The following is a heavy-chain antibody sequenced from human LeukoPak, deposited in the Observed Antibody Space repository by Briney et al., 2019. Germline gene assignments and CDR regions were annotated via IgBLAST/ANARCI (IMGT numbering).Heavy chain of an antibody. CDR3: ARGFSDSDLDY. Sequence: GGSLRLSCAASGFTFSSYAMHWVRQAPGKGLEWVAVISYDGSNKYYADSVKGRFTISRDNAKNSLYLQMNSLGAEDTAVYYCARGFSDSDLDYWGQGTLVTVSS. D-gene: IGHD3-3*02. V-gene: IGHV3-30-3*01. CDR1: GFTFSSYA. CDR2: ISYDGSNK. J-gene: IGHJ4*02.